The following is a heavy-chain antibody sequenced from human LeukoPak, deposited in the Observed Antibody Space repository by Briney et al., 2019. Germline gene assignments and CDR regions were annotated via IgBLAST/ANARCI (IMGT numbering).Heavy chain of an antibody. V-gene: IGHV3-23*01. CDR1: GFTFSSSG. CDR3: AKDWGNKFASGSSYLDS. CDR2: ISGSGGST. D-gene: IGHD3-10*01. J-gene: IGHJ4*02. Sequence: TGGSLRLSCAASGFTFSSSGMSWVRQAPGKGLEWVSSISGSGGSTYCADSVKGRFTISRDNSKNTLYLQMNGLRPEDTAVYFCAKDWGNKFASGSSYLDSWGQGTLVTVSS.